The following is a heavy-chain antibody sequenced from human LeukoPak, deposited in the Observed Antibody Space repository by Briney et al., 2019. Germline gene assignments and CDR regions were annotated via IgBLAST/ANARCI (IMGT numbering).Heavy chain of an antibody. CDR3: ARDRSPMTTVNGMDV. V-gene: IGHV1-46*01. J-gene: IGHJ6*02. CDR2: INPSGGST. CDR1: GYTFTSYY. D-gene: IGHD4-11*01. Sequence: ASVKVSCKASGYTFTSYYVHWVRQAPGQGLEWMGIINPSGGSTSYAQKFQGRVTMTRDTSTSTVYMELSSLRSEDTAVYYCARDRSPMTTVNGMDVWGQGTTVTVSS.